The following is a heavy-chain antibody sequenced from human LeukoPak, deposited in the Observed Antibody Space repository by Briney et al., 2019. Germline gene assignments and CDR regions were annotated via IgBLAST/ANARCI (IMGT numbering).Heavy chain of an antibody. CDR2: ISGSGGST. CDR3: AIDPNWGTHS. J-gene: IGHJ4*02. V-gene: IGHV3-23*01. CDR1: GFPFSSYA. D-gene: IGHD7-27*01. Sequence: GGSLRLSCAASGFPFSSYAMSWVRQAPGKGLEWVSAISGSGGSTYYADSVKGRFTISRDNSKNALYLQMNSLRVEDTAVYYCAIDPNWGTHSWGQGVLVTVSS.